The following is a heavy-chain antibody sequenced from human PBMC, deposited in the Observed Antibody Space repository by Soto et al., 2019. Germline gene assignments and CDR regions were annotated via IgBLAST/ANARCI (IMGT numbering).Heavy chain of an antibody. Sequence: GASVKVSCKASGYTFTNYGISWVRQAPGQGLEWMGWISAYNGNTKHAQKLQGRVTMTTDTSTSTAYMELRSLRSDDTAVYYCARSNGDYGDYWSQGTLVTVSS. CDR1: GYTFTNYG. V-gene: IGHV1-18*01. CDR3: ARSNGDYGDY. CDR2: ISAYNGNT. J-gene: IGHJ4*02. D-gene: IGHD4-17*01.